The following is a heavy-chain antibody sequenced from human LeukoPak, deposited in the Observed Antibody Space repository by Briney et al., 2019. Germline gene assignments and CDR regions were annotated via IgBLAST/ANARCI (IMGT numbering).Heavy chain of an antibody. CDR1: GGSISSSSYY. J-gene: IGHJ4*02. V-gene: IGHV4-39*01. Sequence: SETLSLTCTVSGGSISSSSYYWGWIRQPPGKGLEWIGSIYYSGSTYYNPSLKSRVTISVDTSKNQFSLKLSSVTAADTAVYYCASIAAASLDYWGQGTLVTVSS. D-gene: IGHD6-13*01. CDR3: ASIAAASLDY. CDR2: IYYSGST.